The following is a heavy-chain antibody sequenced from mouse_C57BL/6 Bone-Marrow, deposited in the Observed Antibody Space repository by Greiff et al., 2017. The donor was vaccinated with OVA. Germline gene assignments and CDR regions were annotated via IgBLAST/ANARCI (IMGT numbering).Heavy chain of an antibody. Sequence: QVQLQQPGAELVKPGASVKLSCKASGYTFTSYWMHWVKQRPGQGLEWIGMIHPNSGSTNYNEKFKSKATLTVDKSSSTAYMQLSSLTSEDSAVYYCARRYYGSSHWFAYWGQGTLVTVSA. J-gene: IGHJ3*01. CDR3: ARRYYGSSHWFAY. CDR2: IHPNSGST. V-gene: IGHV1-64*01. D-gene: IGHD1-1*01. CDR1: GYTFTSYW.